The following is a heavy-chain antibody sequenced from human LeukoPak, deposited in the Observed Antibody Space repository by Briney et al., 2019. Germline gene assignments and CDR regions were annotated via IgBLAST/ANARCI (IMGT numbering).Heavy chain of an antibody. D-gene: IGHD1-14*01. Sequence: PGGSLRLSCAASGFTFRSYGMHWVRQAPGKGLEWVAVIWNDGSNKYYADSVKGRFTISRDNSKNTLYLEMNGLRAEDTAVYYCANDTGYYYYYMDVWGKGTMVTVSS. J-gene: IGHJ6*03. CDR3: ANDTGYYYYYMDV. CDR1: GFTFRSYG. CDR2: IWNDGSNK. V-gene: IGHV3-33*06.